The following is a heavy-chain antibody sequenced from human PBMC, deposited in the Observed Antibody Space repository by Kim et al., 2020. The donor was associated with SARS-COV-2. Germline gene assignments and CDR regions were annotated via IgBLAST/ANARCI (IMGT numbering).Heavy chain of an antibody. CDR1: GYTFTSYA. V-gene: IGHV1-3*01. D-gene: IGHD3-3*01. Sequence: ASVKVSCKASGYTFTSYAMHWVRQAPGQRLEWMGWINAGNGNTKYSQKFQGRVTITRDTSASTAYMELSSLRSEDTAVYYCARVGPGRIRFLEWLPGVDYYYGMDVWGQGTTVTVSS. J-gene: IGHJ6*02. CDR2: INAGNGNT. CDR3: ARVGPGRIRFLEWLPGVDYYYGMDV.